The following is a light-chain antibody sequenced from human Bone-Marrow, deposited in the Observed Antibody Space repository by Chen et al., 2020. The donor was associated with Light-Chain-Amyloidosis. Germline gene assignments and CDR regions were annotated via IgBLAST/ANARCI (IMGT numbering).Light chain of an antibody. V-gene: IGLV3-25*03. CDR3: QSADSSGTYEVI. CDR1: ALPTKY. J-gene: IGLJ2*01. Sequence: SYELTQPPSVSVSPGQTARLTCSGDALPTKYAYWYQQKPGQSPVLVIHRDTERPSGISERFSGSSAGTTATLTISGGQAEDEADYHCQSADSSGTYEVIFGGGTKLTVL. CDR2: RDT.